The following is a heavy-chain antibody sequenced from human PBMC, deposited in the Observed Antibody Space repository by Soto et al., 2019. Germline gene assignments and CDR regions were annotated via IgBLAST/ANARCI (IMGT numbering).Heavy chain of an antibody. CDR2: ISGSGGST. V-gene: IGHV3-23*01. CDR3: AKDRVGGYIKFDY. D-gene: IGHD5-12*01. Sequence: EVQLLESGGGLVQPGGSLRLSCAASGFTFSSDAMSWVRQAPGKGLEWVSAISGSGGSTYYADSVKGRFTISRDNSKNTLYLQMNSLRAEDTAVYYCAKDRVGGYIKFDYWGQGTLVTVSS. CDR1: GFTFSSDA. J-gene: IGHJ4*02.